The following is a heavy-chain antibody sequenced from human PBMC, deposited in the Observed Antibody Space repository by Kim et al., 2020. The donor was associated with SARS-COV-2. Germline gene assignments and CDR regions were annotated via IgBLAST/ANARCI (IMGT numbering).Heavy chain of an antibody. CDR3: AGARTFDY. CDR2: GST. J-gene: IGHJ4*02. V-gene: IGHV4-34*01. Sequence: GSTNYNPSLKSRVTISVDTTKNQFSLKLSSVTAADTAVYYCAGARTFDYWGQGTLVTVSS.